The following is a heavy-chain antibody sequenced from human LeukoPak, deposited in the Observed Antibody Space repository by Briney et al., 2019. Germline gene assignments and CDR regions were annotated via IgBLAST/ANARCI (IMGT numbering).Heavy chain of an antibody. D-gene: IGHD3-22*01. Sequence: ASVKVSCKASGYTFTSYGISWVRQAPGQGLEWMGWISAYNGNTNYAQKLQGRVTMTTDTSTSTAYMELRSLRSDVTAVYYCARLPPFYEEYYYDSSGLLDPFDYWGQGTLVTVSS. CDR3: ARLPPFYEEYYYDSSGLLDPFDY. V-gene: IGHV1-18*01. CDR1: GYTFTSYG. J-gene: IGHJ4*02. CDR2: ISAYNGNT.